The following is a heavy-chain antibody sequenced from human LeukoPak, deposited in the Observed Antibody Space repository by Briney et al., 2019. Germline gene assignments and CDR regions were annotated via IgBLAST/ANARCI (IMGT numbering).Heavy chain of an antibody. Sequence: PGGSLRLSCAASGFTFNTYWMTWVRQAPGKGLEWVANIKEDGGQTNYVDSVKGRFTISRDNAKNSLYLQMNSLRAEDTAVYYCARDLSPIHYDSSSHYYYDALDIWGQGTMVTVSS. V-gene: IGHV3-7*01. D-gene: IGHD3-22*01. CDR1: GFTFNTYW. CDR2: IKEDGGQT. J-gene: IGHJ3*02. CDR3: ARDLSPIHYDSSSHYYYDALDI.